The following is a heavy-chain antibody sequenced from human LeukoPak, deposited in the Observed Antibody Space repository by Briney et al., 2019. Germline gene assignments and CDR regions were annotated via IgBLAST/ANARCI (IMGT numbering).Heavy chain of an antibody. Sequence: GGSLRLSCAASGLTFSSYDMHWVRQVTGKGLEWVSSINTVDETFYAGSVKGRFSISRESAKNFLHLQMNSLRAGDTAVYYCARGLQGGLDPWGQGTQVTVSS. D-gene: IGHD5-24*01. CDR1: GLTFSSYD. CDR2: INTVDET. V-gene: IGHV3-13*01. J-gene: IGHJ5*02. CDR3: ARGLQGGLDP.